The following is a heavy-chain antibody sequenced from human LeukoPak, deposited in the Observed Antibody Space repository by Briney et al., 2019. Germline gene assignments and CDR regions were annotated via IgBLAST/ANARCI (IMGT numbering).Heavy chain of an antibody. V-gene: IGHV1-8*01. CDR3: ARAPPNYDILVYYYYYMDV. CDR1: GYTFTSYD. D-gene: IGHD3-9*01. J-gene: IGHJ6*03. CDR2: MNPNSGNT. Sequence: ASVKVSCKASGYTFTSYDINWVRQATGQGLEWMGWMNPNSGNTGYAQKFQGRVTMTRNTSISTAYMELGSLRSEDTAVYYCARAPPNYDILVYYYYYMDVWGKGTTVTISS.